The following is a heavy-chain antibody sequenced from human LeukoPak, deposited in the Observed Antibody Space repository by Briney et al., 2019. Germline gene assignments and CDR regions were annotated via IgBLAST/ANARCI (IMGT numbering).Heavy chain of an antibody. V-gene: IGHV3-48*04. CDR2: ISSSSSTI. CDR1: GFTFSSYS. Sequence: GGSLRLSCAASGFTFSSYSMNWVRQAPGKGLEWVSYISSSSSTIYYADSVKGRFTISRDNAKNSLYLQMNSLRAEDTAVYYCAKAPRGQQLVPPYFDYWGQGTLVTVSS. D-gene: IGHD6-13*01. J-gene: IGHJ4*02. CDR3: AKAPRGQQLVPPYFDY.